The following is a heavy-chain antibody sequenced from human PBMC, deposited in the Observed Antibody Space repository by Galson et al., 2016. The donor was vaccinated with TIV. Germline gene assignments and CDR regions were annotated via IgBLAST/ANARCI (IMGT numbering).Heavy chain of an antibody. J-gene: IGHJ4*02. CDR1: GYSFTNYW. D-gene: IGHD3-22*01. CDR3: ARLGYYHDSSGHPY. Sequence: SGAEVKKPGESLKISCKGSGYSFTNYWIAWVRQMPGKGLEWMGRIDPSDSYTNYSPSFQGHVTISVDKSISTAYLQWSSLRASETAMYYCARLGYYHDSSGHPYWGQGTLVTVSS. CDR2: IDPSDSYT. V-gene: IGHV5-10-1*01.